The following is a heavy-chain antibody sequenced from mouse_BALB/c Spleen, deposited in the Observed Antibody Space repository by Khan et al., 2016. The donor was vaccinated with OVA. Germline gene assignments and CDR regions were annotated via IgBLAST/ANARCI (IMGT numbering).Heavy chain of an antibody. Sequence: QIQLVQSGAELVRPGVSVKISCKGSGYTFTDFTLHWVKQSHAMSLEWIGVISTYYGDATYNQRFKDKATMTVDKSSSTAYMELARLTSEVSAIYYCTRGGGGNRFAYWGQGTLVTVSA. CDR3: TRGGGGNRFAY. CDR2: ISTYYGDA. V-gene: IGHV1S137*01. CDR1: GYTFTDFT. J-gene: IGHJ3*01.